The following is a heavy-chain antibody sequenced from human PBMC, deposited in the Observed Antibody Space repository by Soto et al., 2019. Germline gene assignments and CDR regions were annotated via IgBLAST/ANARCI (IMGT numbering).Heavy chain of an antibody. Sequence: SETLSLTCVVSGGSITSYHWSWIRQFPGKGLEWIAYTSYTGNTYYNASLKSRVTISVDTSNNQFSLKLSSVTAADTAVYYCARVGISSSDAFDIWGQGTTVTVSS. D-gene: IGHD6-6*01. CDR1: GGSITSYH. V-gene: IGHV4-59*08. CDR3: ARVGISSSDAFDI. CDR2: TSYTGNT. J-gene: IGHJ3*02.